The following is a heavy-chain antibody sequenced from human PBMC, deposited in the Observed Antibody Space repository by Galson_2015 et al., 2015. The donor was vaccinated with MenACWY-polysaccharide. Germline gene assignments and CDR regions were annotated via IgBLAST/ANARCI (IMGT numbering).Heavy chain of an antibody. CDR3: AKGAAHYGSGNRYDY. J-gene: IGHJ4*02. V-gene: IGHV3-23*01. Sequence: SLRLSCAGSGLTFSSYGMGWVRQAPGKGLEWVSGLSPTTGNTYYADSVRGRFTISRDNSKNTLYLQMDSLRAEDTALYYCAKGAAHYGSGNRYDYWGQGTQVTVSS. CDR2: LSPTTGNT. D-gene: IGHD3-10*01. CDR1: GLTFSSYG.